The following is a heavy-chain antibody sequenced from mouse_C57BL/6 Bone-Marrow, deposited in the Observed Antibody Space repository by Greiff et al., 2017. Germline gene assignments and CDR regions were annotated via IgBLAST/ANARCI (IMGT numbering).Heavy chain of an antibody. D-gene: IGHD2-5*01. Sequence: QFHLPPSFSSLVTPGASVTLSCKASGYTFTDYEMHWVKQTPVHGLEWIGAIEPETGGTAYNQKFKGKAILTADKSSSTAYMELRSLTSEDSDVHYCTGGYSHYGYAMGYWGQGTSVTVSS. V-gene: IGHV1-15*01. CDR2: IEPETGGT. J-gene: IGHJ4*01. CDR1: GYTFTDYE. CDR3: TGGYSHYGYAMGY.